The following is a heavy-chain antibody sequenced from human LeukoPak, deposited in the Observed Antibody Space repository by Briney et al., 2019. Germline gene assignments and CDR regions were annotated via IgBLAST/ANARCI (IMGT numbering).Heavy chain of an antibody. CDR3: AKDYCGGDCYSGWYFDL. Sequence: GGSLRLSCAASGFAFDDYAMHWVRQAPGKGLEWVSGISYNSDTIAYADSVRGRFTISRDNAKNSLYLQMNSLRAEDTALYYCAKDYCGGDCYSGWYFDLWGRGTLVTVSS. CDR2: ISYNSDTI. J-gene: IGHJ2*01. D-gene: IGHD2-21*02. V-gene: IGHV3-9*01. CDR1: GFAFDDYA.